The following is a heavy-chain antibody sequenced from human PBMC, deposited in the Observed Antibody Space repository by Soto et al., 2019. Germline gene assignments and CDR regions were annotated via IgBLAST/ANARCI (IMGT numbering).Heavy chain of an antibody. J-gene: IGHJ4*02. CDR2: TSYDGNNE. CDR1: GFTFSNYT. CDR3: AKDKGVFNWATSYFDY. Sequence: GGSLRLSCAASGFTFSNYTMHWVRQAPGKGLEWVALTSYDGNNEYYTDSVKGRFTISRDNSKNTLFLQMNSPRPEDTAVYYCAKDKGVFNWATSYFDYWGQGALVTVSS. V-gene: IGHV3-30*18. D-gene: IGHD1-1*01.